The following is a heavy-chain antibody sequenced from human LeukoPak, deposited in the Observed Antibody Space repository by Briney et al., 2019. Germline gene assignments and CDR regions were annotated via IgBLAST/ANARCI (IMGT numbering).Heavy chain of an antibody. CDR1: GFTFSSYG. V-gene: IGHV3-30*18. CDR3: AKEGWQQLDQLLDY. D-gene: IGHD6-13*01. CDR2: ISYDGSNK. J-gene: IGHJ4*02. Sequence: GGSLRLSCAASGFTFSSYGMHWVRQAPGKGLEWVAVISYDGSNKYYADSVKGRFTISRDNSKNTLYLQMNSLRAEDTAVHYCAKEGWQQLDQLLDYWGQGTLVTVSS.